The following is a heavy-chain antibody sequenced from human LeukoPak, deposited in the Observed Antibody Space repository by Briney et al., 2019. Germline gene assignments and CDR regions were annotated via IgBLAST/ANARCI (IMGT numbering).Heavy chain of an antibody. D-gene: IGHD6-13*01. CDR2: INHSGST. J-gene: IGHJ6*02. Sequence: SETLSLTRAVYGGSFSGYYWSWIRQPPGKGLEWIGEINHSGSTNYNPSLKSRVTISVDTSKNQFSLKLSSVTAADTAVYYCARGLGAYSSSWHYRYYYYGMDVWGQGTTATVSS. V-gene: IGHV4-34*01. CDR3: ARGLGAYSSSWHYRYYYYGMDV. CDR1: GGSFSGYY.